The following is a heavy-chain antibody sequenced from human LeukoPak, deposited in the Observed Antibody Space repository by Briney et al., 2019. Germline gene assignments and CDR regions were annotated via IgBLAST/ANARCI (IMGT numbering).Heavy chain of an antibody. J-gene: IGHJ5*02. Sequence: ASVKVSCKPSGYTFTGYYIHWVRQAPGLGLEWMGWINPNSGGTNYAQKFQGRVTMTRDTSISAAYMELSRLTFDDTAMYYCARVGYYGSGSYYSGATNWFDPWGQGTLVTVSS. CDR2: INPNSGGT. V-gene: IGHV1-2*02. D-gene: IGHD3-10*01. CDR3: ARVGYYGSGSYYSGATNWFDP. CDR1: GYTFTGYY.